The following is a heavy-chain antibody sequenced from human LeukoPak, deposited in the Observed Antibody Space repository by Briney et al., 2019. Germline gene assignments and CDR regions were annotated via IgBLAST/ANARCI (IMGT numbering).Heavy chain of an antibody. CDR3: ARDLLGYCSGGSCSYFDY. Sequence: GGSLRLSCAASGFTFSSYSMNWVRQAPGKGLEWVSYISSSSSTIYYADSVKGRFTISRDNAKNSLYLQMNSLRAEDTAVYYCARDLLGYCSGGSCSYFDYWGQGTLVTVSS. J-gene: IGHJ4*02. CDR2: ISSSSSTI. CDR1: GFTFSSYS. D-gene: IGHD2-15*01. V-gene: IGHV3-48*04.